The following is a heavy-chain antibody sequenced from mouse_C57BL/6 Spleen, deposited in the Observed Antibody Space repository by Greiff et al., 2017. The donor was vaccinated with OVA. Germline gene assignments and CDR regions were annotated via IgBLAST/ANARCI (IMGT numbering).Heavy chain of an antibody. CDR3: ARGYGNFSYYFDY. Sequence: DVHLVESGPGLVKPSQSLSLTCSVTGYSITSGYYWNWIRQFPGNKLEWMGYISYDGSNNYNPSLKNRISITRDTSKNQFFLKLNSVTTEDTATYYCARGYGNFSYYFDYWGQGTTLTVSS. D-gene: IGHD2-1*01. CDR2: ISYDGSN. V-gene: IGHV3-6*01. CDR1: GYSITSGYY. J-gene: IGHJ2*01.